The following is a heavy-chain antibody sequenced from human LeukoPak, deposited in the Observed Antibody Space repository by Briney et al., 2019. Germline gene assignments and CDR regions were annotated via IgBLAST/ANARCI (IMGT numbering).Heavy chain of an antibody. CDR2: IIPIFGIA. CDR1: GGTFSSYA. Sequence: SVKVSCKASGGTFSSYAISWVRQAPGQGLEWMGRIIPIFGIANYAQKFQGRVTITADKSTSTAYMELSSLRSEDTAMYYCAREDPTVMFDYWGQGTLVTVSS. D-gene: IGHD1-1*01. CDR3: AREDPTVMFDY. J-gene: IGHJ4*02. V-gene: IGHV1-69*04.